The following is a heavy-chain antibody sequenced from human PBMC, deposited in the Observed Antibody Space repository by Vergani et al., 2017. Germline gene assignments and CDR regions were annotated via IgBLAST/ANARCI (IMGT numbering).Heavy chain of an antibody. Sequence: QVQLVQSGAEVKKPGASVKVSCKASGYTFTGYYMHWVRQAPGQGLEWMGWINAGNGNTKYSQKFQGRVTITRDTSASTAYMELSSLRSEDTAVYYCATCPMGGIAARPAFDMDVWGKGTTVTVSS. CDR3: ATCPMGGIAARPAFDMDV. J-gene: IGHJ6*03. V-gene: IGHV1-3*01. CDR1: GYTFTGYY. D-gene: IGHD6-6*01. CDR2: INAGNGNT.